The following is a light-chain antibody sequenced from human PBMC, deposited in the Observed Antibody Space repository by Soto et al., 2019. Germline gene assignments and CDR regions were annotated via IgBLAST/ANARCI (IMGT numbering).Light chain of an antibody. Sequence: QSVLTQPPSASGSRGQSVTISCTGISSDVDDYKYVSWYQQHPGKAPKLIIYELSQRPSGVPDRFSGSKSGNAASLTVSGLQADDEADYHCSSYAGSNNLHVVFGGGTKLTVL. CDR2: ELS. CDR3: SSYAGSNNLHVV. J-gene: IGLJ2*01. V-gene: IGLV2-8*01. CDR1: SSDVDDYKY.